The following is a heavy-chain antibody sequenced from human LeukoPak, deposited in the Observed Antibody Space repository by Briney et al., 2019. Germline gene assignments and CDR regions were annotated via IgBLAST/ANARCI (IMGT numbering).Heavy chain of an antibody. CDR1: GFTFSNYA. CDR3: AKGQSGWSRGDFDF. V-gene: IGHV3-23*01. CDR2: ISASGSNT. D-gene: IGHD6-19*01. J-gene: IGHJ4*02. Sequence: PGGSLRLSCAASGFTFSNYAMSWVRQAPGKGLEWVSAISASGSNTYYADSVKGRFTISRDNSKNTLYLQMNSLRAEGTAVYYCAKGQSGWSRGDFDFWGQGALLTVSS.